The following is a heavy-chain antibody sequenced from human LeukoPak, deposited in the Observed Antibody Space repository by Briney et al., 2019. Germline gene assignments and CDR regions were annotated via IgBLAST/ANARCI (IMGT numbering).Heavy chain of an antibody. D-gene: IGHD1-26*01. CDR3: AKVPLGSGSYCPYYYYMDV. V-gene: IGHV3-23*01. J-gene: IGHJ6*03. CDR1: EFTFRSYA. CDR2: ISGSGDTTYYADST. Sequence: GGSLRLSCAASEFTFRSYAMTWVRQAPGKGLEWVSSISGSGDTTYYADSTYYADSVKGVFTISRDNSKNTLYLQMNSLRAEDTAVYYCAKVPLGSGSYCPYYYYMDVWGKGTTVTVSS.